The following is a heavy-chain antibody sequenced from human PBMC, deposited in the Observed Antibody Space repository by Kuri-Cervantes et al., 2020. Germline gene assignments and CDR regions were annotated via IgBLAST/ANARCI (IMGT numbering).Heavy chain of an antibody. CDR1: GYTFTSYA. Sequence: ASVKVSCKASGYTFTSYAMHWVRQAPGQRLEWMGWINAGNGNTKYSQKFQGRVTITRDTSASTAYMELSSLRAEDTAVYYCARDADIWGSMPAFDIWGQGTMVTVSS. D-gene: IGHD3-16*01. CDR3: ARDADIWGSMPAFDI. CDR2: INAGNGNT. J-gene: IGHJ3*02. V-gene: IGHV1-3*01.